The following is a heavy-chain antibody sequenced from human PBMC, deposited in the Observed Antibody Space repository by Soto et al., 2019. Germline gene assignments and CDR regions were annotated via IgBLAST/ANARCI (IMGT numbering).Heavy chain of an antibody. V-gene: IGHV1-69*06. Sequence: QVQLVQSGAEVKKPGSSVKVSCKASGGTFSSYAISWVRQVPGQGLEWMGGIIPIFGTANYAQKFQGRVTITADKTTSTAYMELSSLRSEDTAVYYWARRAGRWSSTSCYSGRYYYGMDVWGQGTTVTVSS. J-gene: IGHJ6*02. CDR1: GGTFSSYA. CDR3: ARRAGRWSSTSCYSGRYYYGMDV. D-gene: IGHD2-2*01. CDR2: IIPIFGTA.